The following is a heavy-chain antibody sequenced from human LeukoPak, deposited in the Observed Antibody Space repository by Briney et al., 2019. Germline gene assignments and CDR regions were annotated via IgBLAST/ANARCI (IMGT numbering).Heavy chain of an antibody. CDR2: INPNSGGT. D-gene: IGHD2-15*01. Sequence: ASVKVSCKASGYTFTGYYMHWVRQAPGQGLECMGWINPNSGGTNYAQKFQGRVTMTRDTSISTAYMELSRLRSDDTAVYYCALLEDVVVVAATTSHWFDPWGQGTLVTVSS. V-gene: IGHV1-2*02. CDR1: GYTFTGYY. CDR3: ALLEDVVVVAATTSHWFDP. J-gene: IGHJ5*02.